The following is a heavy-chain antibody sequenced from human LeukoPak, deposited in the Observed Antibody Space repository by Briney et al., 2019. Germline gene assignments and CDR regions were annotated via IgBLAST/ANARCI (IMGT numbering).Heavy chain of an antibody. CDR1: GFTFSNYW. CDR2: IKEDGSKK. D-gene: IGHD2-2*03. Sequence: GGSLSLSCAASGFTFSNYWMHWVRQAPGKGLEWVANIKEDGSKKYHADSVKGRFSISRDNAKNSLYLQMNSLRAEDTAVYYCARALDAWGQGTLLTVSS. CDR3: ARALDA. V-gene: IGHV3-7*03. J-gene: IGHJ4*02.